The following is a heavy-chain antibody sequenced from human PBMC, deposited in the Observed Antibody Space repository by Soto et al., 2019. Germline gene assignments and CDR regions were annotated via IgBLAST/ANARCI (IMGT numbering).Heavy chain of an antibody. D-gene: IGHD3-10*01. J-gene: IGHJ4*02. V-gene: IGHV5-51*01. CDR1: GYRFTSYW. CDR2: VYVDDSDT. CDR3: ARVRILSGLFRSFDY. Sequence: PGDSLKISCDDSGYRFTSYWIALVRQMPGKGLEWMGIVYVDDSDTKYSPSFEGQVTTSADKSLNSAYLQWTSLGASDTAMYYCARVRILSGLFRSFDYWGQGTQVTVSS.